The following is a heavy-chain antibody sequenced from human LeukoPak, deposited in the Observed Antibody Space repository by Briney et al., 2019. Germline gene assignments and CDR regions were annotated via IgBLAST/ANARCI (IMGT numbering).Heavy chain of an antibody. V-gene: IGHV3-74*01. J-gene: IGHJ3*02. D-gene: IGHD3-22*01. CDR3: ARDQVSLSSGYYGPFDI. CDR2: INSDGSST. CDR1: GFTFSSYW. Sequence: GGSLRLSCAASGFTFSSYWMHWVRQAPGKGLVWVSRINSDGSSTSYADSVKGRFTISRDNAKNTLYLQMNSLRAEDTALYYCARDQVSLSSGYYGPFDIWGQGTMVTVSS.